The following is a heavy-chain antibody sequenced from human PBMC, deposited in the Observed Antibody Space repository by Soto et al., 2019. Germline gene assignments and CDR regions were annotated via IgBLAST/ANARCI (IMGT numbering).Heavy chain of an antibody. J-gene: IGHJ5*02. D-gene: IGHD6-25*01. Sequence: ASVKVSCKASGGTFSSYTISWVRQAPGQGLEWMGRIIPIRGIANYTKKFQGRVTITADKSTSTAYMEPSSLRSEDTAVYYCARDGRWSSDFWFDPWGQGTLVTVSS. CDR1: GGTFSSYT. CDR3: ARDGRWSSDFWFDP. V-gene: IGHV1-69*04. CDR2: IIPIRGIA.